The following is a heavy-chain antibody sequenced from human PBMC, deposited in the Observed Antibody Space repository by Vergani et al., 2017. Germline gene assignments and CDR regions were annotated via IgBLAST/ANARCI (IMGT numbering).Heavy chain of an antibody. Sequence: VQLLESGGGLVQPGGSLRLSCAASGFTFSSYAMHWVRQAPGKGLEWVAVISYDGSNKYYADSVKGRFTISRDNSKNTLYLQMNSLRAEDTAVYYCAGWRYSSSWYRTAGYYYMDVWGKGTTVTVSS. CDR2: ISYDGSNK. D-gene: IGHD6-13*01. V-gene: IGHV3-30-3*01. CDR1: GFTFSSYA. CDR3: AGWRYSSSWYRTAGYYYMDV. J-gene: IGHJ6*03.